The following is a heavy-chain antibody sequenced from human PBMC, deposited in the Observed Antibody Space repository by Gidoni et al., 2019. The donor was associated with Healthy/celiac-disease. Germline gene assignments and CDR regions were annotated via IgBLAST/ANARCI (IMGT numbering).Heavy chain of an antibody. D-gene: IGHD6-6*01. CDR3: ARGEKLVRCNWFDP. CDR1: GGSISSYY. V-gene: IGHV4-59*01. CDR2: IYYSGST. J-gene: IGHJ5*02. Sequence: QVQLQESGPGLVKPSETLSPPCSVSGGSISSYYWSCIRQPPGKGLEWIGYIYYSGSTNSNPSRKSRGTIAVDTSKNQFSLKLSSVTAADTAVYYCARGEKLVRCNWFDPWGQGTLVTVSS.